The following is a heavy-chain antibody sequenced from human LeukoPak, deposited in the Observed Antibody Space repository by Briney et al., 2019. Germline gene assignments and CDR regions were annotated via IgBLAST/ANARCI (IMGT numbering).Heavy chain of an antibody. V-gene: IGHV3-23*01. D-gene: IGHD5-24*01. CDR3: ARITRSVATTPFDY. CDR2: ISGSGGST. CDR1: GFTFNRYA. J-gene: IGHJ4*02. Sequence: GGSLRLSCAASGFTFNRYAMSWVRQAPGKGLEWVSAISGSGGSTYYADSVKGRFTISRDNAKNSLYLQMNSLRAEDTAVYYCARITRSVATTPFDYWGQGTLVTVSS.